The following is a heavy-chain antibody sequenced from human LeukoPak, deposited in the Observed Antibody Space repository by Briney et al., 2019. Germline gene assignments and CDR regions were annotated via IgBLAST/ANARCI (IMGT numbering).Heavy chain of an antibody. D-gene: IGHD4-17*01. CDR1: GYTFTSYD. J-gene: IGHJ4*02. Sequence: ASVKVSCKASGYTFTSYDINWVRQATGQGLEWMGWMNPNSGNTGYAQKFQGRVTMTRNTSISTAYMELSSLRSEDTAVYYCARGYGDYWETNFDYWGQGTLVTVSS. CDR2: MNPNSGNT. CDR3: ARGYGDYWETNFDY. V-gene: IGHV1-8*01.